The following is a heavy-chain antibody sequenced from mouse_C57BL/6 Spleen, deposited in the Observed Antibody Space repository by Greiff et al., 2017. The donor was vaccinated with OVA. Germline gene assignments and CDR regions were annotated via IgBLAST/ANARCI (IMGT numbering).Heavy chain of an antibody. CDR3: TIGDDYDGTWFAY. D-gene: IGHD2-4*01. Sequence: QVHVKQPGAELVKPGASVKLSCKASGYTFTSYWMQWVKQRPGQGLEWIGEIDPSDSYTTYNQKFKGKATLTVEPTSSTAYMQLSSLTSEDTAVDYCTIGDDYDGTWFAYWGQGTLVTVSA. J-gene: IGHJ3*01. CDR1: GYTFTSYW. CDR2: IDPSDSYT. V-gene: IGHV1-50*01.